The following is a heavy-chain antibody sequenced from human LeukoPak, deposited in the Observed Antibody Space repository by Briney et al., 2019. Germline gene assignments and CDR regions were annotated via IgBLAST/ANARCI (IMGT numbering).Heavy chain of an antibody. Sequence: GESLKISCKGSGYSFTSYWIGWVRPLPGKGLEGMGIIYPGDSDTRYSPSFQGQVTISADKSISTAYLQWSSLKASDTAMYYCARQVIRDSNWFDPWGQGTLGTVSS. J-gene: IGHJ5*02. D-gene: IGHD2-21*01. V-gene: IGHV5-51*01. CDR3: ARQVIRDSNWFDP. CDR2: IYPGDSDT. CDR1: GYSFTSYW.